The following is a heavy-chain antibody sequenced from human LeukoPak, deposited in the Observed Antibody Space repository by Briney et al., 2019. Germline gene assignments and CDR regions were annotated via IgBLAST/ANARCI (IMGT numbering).Heavy chain of an antibody. CDR1: GFTFSSYG. D-gene: IGHD3-10*01. J-gene: IGHJ4*02. CDR3: AKAERYYYGSESLDY. V-gene: IGHV3-30*02. Sequence: PGGSLRLSCAASGFTFSSYGMHWVRQAPGKGLEWVAFIRYDGSNKYYADSVKSRFTISRDNSKNTLYLQMNSLRAEDTAVYYCAKAERYYYGSESLDYWGQGTLVTVSS. CDR2: IRYDGSNK.